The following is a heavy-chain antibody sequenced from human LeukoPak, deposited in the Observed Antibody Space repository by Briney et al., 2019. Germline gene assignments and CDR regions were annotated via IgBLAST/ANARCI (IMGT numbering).Heavy chain of an antibody. CDR1: GYTFSSYD. CDR3: ARTLGIAAAGRIEFDY. V-gene: IGHV1-8*01. D-gene: IGHD6-13*01. CDR2: MNPNSGNT. Sequence: ASAKVSCKASGYTFSSYDINWVRQAPGQGLEWMGWMNPNSGNTDYAQKFQGRVSMTSNTSISTAYMELSSLSSEDTAVYYCARTLGIAAAGRIEFDYWGQGTLVTVSS. J-gene: IGHJ4*02.